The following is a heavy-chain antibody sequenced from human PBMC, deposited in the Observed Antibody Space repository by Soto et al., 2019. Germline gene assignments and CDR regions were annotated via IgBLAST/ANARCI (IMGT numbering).Heavy chain of an antibody. J-gene: IGHJ4*02. V-gene: IGHV5-10-1*01. D-gene: IGHD6-13*01. CDR2: IDPSDSYT. CDR3: ASGRGGSSWYSIDY. CDR1: GYSFTSYW. Sequence: RGESLKISCKGSGYSFTSYWISWVRQMPGKGLEWMGRIDPSDSYTNYSPSFQGHVTISADKSISTAYLQWSSLKASDTAMYYCASGRGGSSWYSIDYWGQGTLVTVSS.